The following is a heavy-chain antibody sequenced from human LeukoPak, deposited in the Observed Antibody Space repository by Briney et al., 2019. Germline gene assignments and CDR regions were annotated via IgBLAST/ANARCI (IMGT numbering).Heavy chain of an antibody. CDR2: ISNGGDYI. J-gene: IGHJ4*02. CDR1: GFTFRGYS. Sequence: GGSLRLSCAASGFTFRGYSMNWVRQAPGKGLEWVASISNGGDYIYYTDSVKGRFTISRDDAKDSLYLQMNSLRVEDTAVYYCARGCSGGTCYYWGTYYFDSWGQGALVTVSS. CDR3: ARGCSGGTCYYWGTYYFDS. V-gene: IGHV3-21*06. D-gene: IGHD2-15*01.